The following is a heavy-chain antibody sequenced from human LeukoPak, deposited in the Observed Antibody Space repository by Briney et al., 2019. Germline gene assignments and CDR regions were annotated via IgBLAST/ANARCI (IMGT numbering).Heavy chain of an antibody. V-gene: IGHV1-8*03. D-gene: IGHD3-10*01. CDR2: MNPNSGNT. Sequence: ASVKVSCKASGYTFISYGISWVRQAPGQGLEWMGWMNPNSGNTGYAQKFQGRVTITRHTSISTAYMELSRLRSDDTAVYYCARDVSITMVRGVIIGGYYFDYWGQGTLVTVSS. CDR3: ARDVSITMVRGVIIGGYYFDY. J-gene: IGHJ4*02. CDR1: GYTFISYG.